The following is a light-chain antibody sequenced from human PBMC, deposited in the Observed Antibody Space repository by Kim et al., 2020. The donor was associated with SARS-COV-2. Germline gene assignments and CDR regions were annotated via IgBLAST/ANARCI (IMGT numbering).Light chain of an antibody. V-gene: IGLV3-1*01. CDR2: QDS. CDR3: QTWDSSSYV. Sequence: SVSPEQTASITCSGDKLGDKYVCWYQQKPGQSPVLVIYQDSKRPSGIPERFSGSNSGNTATLTISGTQAIDEADYYCQTWDSSSYVFGTGTKVTVL. CDR1: KLGDKY. J-gene: IGLJ1*01.